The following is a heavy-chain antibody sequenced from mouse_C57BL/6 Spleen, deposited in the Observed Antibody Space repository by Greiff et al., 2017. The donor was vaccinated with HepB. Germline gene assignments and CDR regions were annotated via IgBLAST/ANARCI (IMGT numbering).Heavy chain of an antibody. CDR1: GFTFSDYY. CDR2: INYYGSST. D-gene: IGHD2-1*01. V-gene: IGHV5-16*01. CDR3: ARVGGNYYFDY. J-gene: IGHJ2*01. Sequence: EVNLVESEGGLVQPGSSMKLSCTASGFTFSDYYMAWVRQVPEKGLEWVANINYYGSSTYYLDSLKSRFIISRDNAKNILYLQMSSLKSEDTATYYCARVGGNYYFDYWGQGTTLTVSS.